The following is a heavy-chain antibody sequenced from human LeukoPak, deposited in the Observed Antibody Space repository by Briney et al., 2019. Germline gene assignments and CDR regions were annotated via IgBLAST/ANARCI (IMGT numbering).Heavy chain of an antibody. Sequence: SETLSLTCAVYGGSFSGYYWSWIRQPPGKGLEWIGEINHSGSTNYNPSLKSRVTISVDTSKNQFSLKLSSVTAADTAVYYCARRYYYGSFPLQRGVNWFDPWGQGTLVTVSS. J-gene: IGHJ5*02. D-gene: IGHD3-10*01. V-gene: IGHV4-34*01. CDR3: ARRYYYGSFPLQRGVNWFDP. CDR1: GGSFSGYY. CDR2: INHSGST.